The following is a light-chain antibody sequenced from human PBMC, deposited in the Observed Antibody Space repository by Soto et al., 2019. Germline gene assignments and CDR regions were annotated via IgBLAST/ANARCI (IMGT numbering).Light chain of an antibody. Sequence: QSVLTQPPSVSAAPGQKVTISCSGSRSNIGNNYVSWYQQLPGTAPKLLIYENNKRPSGIPDRFSGSKSGTSATLGITGLQTGDEADYYCGTWDSSLSAGYVFGTGTKLTVL. CDR1: RSNIGNNY. J-gene: IGLJ1*01. V-gene: IGLV1-51*02. CDR2: ENN. CDR3: GTWDSSLSAGYV.